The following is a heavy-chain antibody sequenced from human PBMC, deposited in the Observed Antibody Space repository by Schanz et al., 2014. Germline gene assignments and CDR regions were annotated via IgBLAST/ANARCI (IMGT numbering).Heavy chain of an antibody. CDR1: GGSISSYY. Sequence: QVQLQESGPGLVKPSESLSLTCTVSGGSISSYYWSWIRQPPGKGLEWIGYIYYTASTNYNPSLRSRVTISAETSKNQFSLNLNSVTAADTAVYYCAREWSSFDYWGQGALVSVSS. CDR2: IYYTAST. J-gene: IGHJ4*02. D-gene: IGHD3-10*01. V-gene: IGHV4-59*01. CDR3: AREWSSFDY.